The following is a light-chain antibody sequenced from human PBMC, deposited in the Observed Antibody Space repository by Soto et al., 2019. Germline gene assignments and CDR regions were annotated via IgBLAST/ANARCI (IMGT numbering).Light chain of an antibody. Sequence: QSVLTQPHSASGTHGQRVTISCSGSSSNIGSNTVNWYQQLPGTAPKLLIYSHNQRPSGVPDRFSGSKSGTSASLAISGLQSEDEADYYCAAWDDSLNGYVFGTGTKLTVL. CDR3: AAWDDSLNGYV. J-gene: IGLJ1*01. CDR1: SSNIGSNT. V-gene: IGLV1-44*01. CDR2: SHN.